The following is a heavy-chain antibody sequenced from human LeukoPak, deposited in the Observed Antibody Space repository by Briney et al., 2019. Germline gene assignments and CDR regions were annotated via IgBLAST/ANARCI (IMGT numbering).Heavy chain of an antibody. Sequence: KPSETLSLTCTVSGGSLSSYYWSWLRQPAGKGLEWIGRIYTSGSTNYNPSLKSRVTMSVDTSKNQFSLKVSSVTAADTAVYYCARDRGYSSSWYYYYYMDVWGKGTTVTVSS. CDR1: GGSLSSYY. CDR3: ARDRGYSSSWYYYYYMDV. V-gene: IGHV4-4*07. J-gene: IGHJ6*03. CDR2: IYTSGST. D-gene: IGHD6-13*01.